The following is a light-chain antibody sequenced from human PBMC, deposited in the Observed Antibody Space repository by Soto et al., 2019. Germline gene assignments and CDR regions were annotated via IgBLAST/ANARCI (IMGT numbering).Light chain of an antibody. Sequence: DIVLTQTPLSLSVTPGQPASISCKSSQSLVFSDGKTYFYWYLQKPGQPPQLLIHGVSTRFSGVTDRFSGSGSGTDFTLTISRVEAEDVGVYYWMTTVQHPWTFGQGTKVEVK. CDR3: MTTVQHPWT. V-gene: IGKV2D-29*01. CDR1: QSLVFSDGKTY. CDR2: GVS. J-gene: IGKJ1*01.